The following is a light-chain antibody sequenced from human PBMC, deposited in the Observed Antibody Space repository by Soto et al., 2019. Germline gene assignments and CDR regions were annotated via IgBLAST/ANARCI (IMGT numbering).Light chain of an antibody. CDR3: HQYGTSPLT. Sequence: EIVLTQSPGTLSLSPGERATLSCRASQSVRGSYLAWYQHKPGQAPRLLIYGASSRATGIPDRFSGSGSGTDFTLTISGLEPEDFAVYYCHQYGTSPLTFGGGTKVDSK. V-gene: IGKV3-20*01. CDR1: QSVRGSY. CDR2: GAS. J-gene: IGKJ4*01.